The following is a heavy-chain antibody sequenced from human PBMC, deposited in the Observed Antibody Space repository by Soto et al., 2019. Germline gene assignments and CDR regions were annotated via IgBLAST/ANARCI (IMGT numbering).Heavy chain of an antibody. Sequence: PSVSLRLSSAVAGCRFRDYAIAWVLQAPGKGLEYVSSISGSGADTYYAQSVRGRFTIYRDNFRDTLYVQMNSLRAEDTAMYYCAKCGASNTCIPTGFDPWGEGPLVTVSS. CDR3: AKCGASNTCIPTGFDP. CDR1: GCRFRDYA. D-gene: IGHD2-15*01. J-gene: IGHJ5*02. V-gene: IGHV3-23*01. CDR2: ISGSGADT.